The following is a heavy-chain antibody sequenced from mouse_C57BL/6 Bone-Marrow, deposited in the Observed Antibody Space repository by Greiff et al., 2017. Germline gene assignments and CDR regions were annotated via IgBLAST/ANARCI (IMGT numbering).Heavy chain of an antibody. Sequence: EVKLMESGGGLVQPGGSLSLSCAASGFTFTDYYMSWVRQPPGKALEWLGFIRNKANGYTTEYSASVKGRFTISRDNSQSILYLQMNALRAEDSATYYGASSWTGGHYGYFDVWGTGTTVTVSS. V-gene: IGHV7-3*01. CDR1: GFTFTDYY. CDR2: IRNKANGYTT. J-gene: IGHJ1*03. CDR3: ASSWTGGHYGYFDV.